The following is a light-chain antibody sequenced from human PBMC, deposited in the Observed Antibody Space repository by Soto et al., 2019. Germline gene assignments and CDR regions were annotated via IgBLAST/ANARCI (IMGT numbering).Light chain of an antibody. CDR3: QQSYSTPRT. Sequence: DIEMTQSPSSLSASVGDRVTITCRASQSISSYLNWYQQKPGKAPKLLIYAASSLQSGVPSRFSGSGSGTDFTITISSLQPEHFATYYCQQSYSTPRTFGQGTKVDIK. J-gene: IGKJ1*01. V-gene: IGKV1-39*01. CDR2: AAS. CDR1: QSISSY.